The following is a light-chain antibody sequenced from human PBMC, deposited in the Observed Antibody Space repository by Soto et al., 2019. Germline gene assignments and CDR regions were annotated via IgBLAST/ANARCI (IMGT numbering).Light chain of an antibody. Sequence: QSVVTQPPSASGAPGQRVTISCTGSSSNIGAGYDVHWYQQFPGTAPKLLIYGNNNRPSVVPDRFSGAKSGTSASLAITGLQAEDEADYYCQSFDTRLNSVVFGGGTKLTVL. CDR1: SSNIGAGYD. J-gene: IGLJ2*01. V-gene: IGLV1-40*01. CDR3: QSFDTRLNSVV. CDR2: GNN.